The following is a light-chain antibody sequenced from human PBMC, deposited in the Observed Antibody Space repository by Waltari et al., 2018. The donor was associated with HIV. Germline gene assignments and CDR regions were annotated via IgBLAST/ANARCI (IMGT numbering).Light chain of an antibody. CDR2: AAS. J-gene: IGKJ2*01. CDR3: QQYNSYPYT. V-gene: IGKV1-39*01. Sequence: DIQMTQSPSSLSASVGDSVTITCRASQSISGYLNWYQQRPGKAPNLLIYAASSLQGGVPTRFSGSGSGTEFTLTISSLQPDDFATYYCQQYNSYPYTFGQGTKLEIK. CDR1: QSISGY.